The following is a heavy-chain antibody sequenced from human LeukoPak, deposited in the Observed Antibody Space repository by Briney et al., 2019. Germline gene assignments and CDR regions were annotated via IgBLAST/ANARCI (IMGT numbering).Heavy chain of an antibody. D-gene: IGHD5-18*01. V-gene: IGHV4-34*01. CDR1: GGSFSGYY. CDR3: AEQRGYSYGENWFDP. J-gene: IGHJ5*02. CDR2: INHSGST. Sequence: SETLSLTCAVYGGSFSGYYWSWIRQPPGKGLEWIGEINHSGSTNYNPSLKSRVTISVDTSKNQFSLKLSSVTAADTAVYYCAEQRGYSYGENWFDPWGQGTLVTVSS.